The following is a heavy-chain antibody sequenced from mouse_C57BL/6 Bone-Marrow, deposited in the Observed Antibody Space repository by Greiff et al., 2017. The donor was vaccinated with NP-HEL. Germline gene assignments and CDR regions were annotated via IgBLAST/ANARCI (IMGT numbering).Heavy chain of an antibody. CDR3: AREVTTKDYFDY. CDR2: IYPGSGST. V-gene: IGHV1-55*01. CDR1: GYTFTSYW. Sequence: VQLQQPGAELVKPGASVKMSCKASGYTFTSYWITWVKQRPGQGLEWIGDIYPGSGSTNYNEKFKSKATLTVDTSSSTAYMQLSSLTSEDSAVYYCAREVTTKDYFDYWGQGTTLTVSS. J-gene: IGHJ2*01. D-gene: IGHD2-2*01.